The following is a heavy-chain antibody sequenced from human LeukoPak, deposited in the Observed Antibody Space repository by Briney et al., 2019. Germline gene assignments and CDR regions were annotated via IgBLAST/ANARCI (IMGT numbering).Heavy chain of an antibody. CDR1: GYTFTGYY. CDR3: ARPLDTAVVGGNDAFDI. J-gene: IGHJ3*02. CDR2: INPSGGST. V-gene: IGHV1-46*01. D-gene: IGHD5-18*01. Sequence: ASVKVSCKASGYTFTGYYMHWVRQAPGQGLEWMGIINPSGGSTSYAQKFQGRVTMTRDTSTSTVYIEVSSLRSEDTAVYYCARPLDTAVVGGNDAFDIWGQGTMVTVSS.